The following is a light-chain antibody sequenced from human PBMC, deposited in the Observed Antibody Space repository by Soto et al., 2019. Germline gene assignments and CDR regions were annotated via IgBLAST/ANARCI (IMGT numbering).Light chain of an antibody. Sequence: QSALTQPPSVSGSPGQSVTISCTGTSSEVVSYNRVSWYQQPPGTAPKLMIYEVSNRPSGVPDRFSGSKSGNTASLTISGLQAEDEVVYYCGTYTSSSTPLYVFGTGTKVTV. CDR3: GTYTSSSTPLYV. V-gene: IGLV2-18*02. J-gene: IGLJ1*01. CDR2: EVS. CDR1: SSEVVSYNR.